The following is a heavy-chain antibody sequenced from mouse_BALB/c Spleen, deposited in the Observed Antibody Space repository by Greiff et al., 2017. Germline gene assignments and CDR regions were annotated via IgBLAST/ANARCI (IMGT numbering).Heavy chain of an antibody. D-gene: IGHD3-1*01. Sequence: QVQLQQPGAELVKPGAPVKLSCKASGYTFTSYWMNWVKQRPGRGLEWIGRIDPSDSETHYNQKFKDKATLTVDKSSSTAYIQLSSLTSEDSAVYYCARSGYFYAMDYWGQGTSVTVSA. CDR2: IDPSDSET. V-gene: IGHV1-69*02. CDR1: GYTFTSYW. CDR3: ARSGYFYAMDY. J-gene: IGHJ4*01.